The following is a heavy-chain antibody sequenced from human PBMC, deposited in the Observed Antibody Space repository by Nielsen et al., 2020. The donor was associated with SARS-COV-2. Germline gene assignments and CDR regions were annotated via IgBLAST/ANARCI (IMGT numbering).Heavy chain of an antibody. Sequence: GESLKISCAASGFTFSSYAMHWVRQAQGKGLEWVAVISYDGSNKYYADSVKGRFTISRDNSKNTLYLQMNSLRAEDTAVYYCARDYYDSSGSNAFDIWGQGTMVTVSS. D-gene: IGHD3-22*01. J-gene: IGHJ3*02. CDR1: GFTFSSYA. V-gene: IGHV3-30-3*01. CDR3: ARDYYDSSGSNAFDI. CDR2: ISYDGSNK.